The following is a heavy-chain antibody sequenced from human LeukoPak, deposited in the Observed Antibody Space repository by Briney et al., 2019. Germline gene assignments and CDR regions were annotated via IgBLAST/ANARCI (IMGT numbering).Heavy chain of an antibody. D-gene: IGHD1-26*01. CDR3: ARDSGSHSFDY. CDR1: GYTLTELS. J-gene: IGHJ4*02. V-gene: IGHV1-46*01. Sequence: ASVNASCKVSGYTLTELSMHWVRQAPGKGLEWMGIINPSGGSPTYAQKFQGRVTMTRDTSTNTIYMELSSLRSEDTAVYYCARDSGSHSFDYWAQGSLVTVSS. CDR2: INPSGGSP.